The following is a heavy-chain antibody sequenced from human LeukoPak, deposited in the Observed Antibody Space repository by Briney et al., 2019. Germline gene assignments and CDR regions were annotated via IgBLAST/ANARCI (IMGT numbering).Heavy chain of an antibody. V-gene: IGHV4-30-4*01. J-gene: IGHJ5*02. Sequence: SETLSLTCTVSGGSISSGDYYWSWIRQPPGKGLAWIGYIYYSGSTYYNPSLKSRVTISVDTSKNQFSLKLSSVTAADTAVYYCARDRHPVIWFGELTQEYDWFDPWGQGTLVTVSS. CDR3: ARDRHPVIWFGELTQEYDWFDP. D-gene: IGHD3-10*01. CDR1: GGSISSGDYY. CDR2: IYYSGST.